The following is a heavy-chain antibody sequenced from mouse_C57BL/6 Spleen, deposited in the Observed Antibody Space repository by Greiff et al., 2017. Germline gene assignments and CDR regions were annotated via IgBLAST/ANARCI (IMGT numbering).Heavy chain of an antibody. D-gene: IGHD1-1*01. CDR2: IYWDADK. J-gene: IGHJ1*03. CDR1: GFSLSTSGLG. Sequence: QVTLQVSGPGILQSSQTLSLTCPFSGFSLSTSGLGVSWIRQPSGKGLEWLAHIYWDADKRYYPSLKRRLTVSKDSSRIQVFIKLTSVDTAETATYDCVRRTSWLYSSGWGYFDVWGTGTTVTVSS. V-gene: IGHV8-12*01. CDR3: VRRTSWLYSSGWGYFDV.